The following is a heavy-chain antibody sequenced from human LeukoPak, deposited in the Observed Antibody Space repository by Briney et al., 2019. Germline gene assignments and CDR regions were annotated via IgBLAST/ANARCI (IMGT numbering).Heavy chain of an antibody. CDR2: INPNSGGT. Sequence: GASVKVSCKASGYTFTGYYMHWVRQAPGQGLECMGWINPNSGGTNYAQKFQGRVTMTRDTSISTAYMELSRLRSGDTAVYYCARGMYCSSTSCYRSAYYYYYYMDVWGKGTTVTISS. CDR1: GYTFTGYY. D-gene: IGHD2-2*01. V-gene: IGHV1-2*02. J-gene: IGHJ6*03. CDR3: ARGMYCSSTSCYRSAYYYYYYMDV.